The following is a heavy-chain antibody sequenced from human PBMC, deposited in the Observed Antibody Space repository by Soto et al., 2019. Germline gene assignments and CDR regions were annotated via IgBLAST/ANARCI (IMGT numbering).Heavy chain of an antibody. J-gene: IGHJ6*02. CDR3: AREAKGVGELGSYYGMDV. Sequence: GSLRLSCAASGFTFSSYDMHWVRQATGKGLEWVSAIGTAGDTYYPGSVKGRFTISRENAKNSLYLQMNSLRAGDTAVYYCAREAKGVGELGSYYGMDVWGQGTTVTVSS. V-gene: IGHV3-13*01. CDR1: GFTFSSYD. CDR2: IGTAGDT. D-gene: IGHD3-10*01.